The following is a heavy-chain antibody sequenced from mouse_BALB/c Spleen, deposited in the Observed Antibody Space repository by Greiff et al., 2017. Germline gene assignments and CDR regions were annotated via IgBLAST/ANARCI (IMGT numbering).Heavy chain of an antibody. CDR2: IRSKSNNYAT. V-gene: IGHV10-3*03. CDR1: GFTFNTYA. CDR3: VREFFDYGYAMDY. J-gene: IGHJ4*01. Sequence: EVKLVESGGGLVQPKGSLKLSCAASGFTFNTYAMHWVCQAPGKGLEWVARIRSKSNNYATYYADSVKDRFTISRDDSQSMLYLQMNNLKTEDTAMYYCVREFFDYGYAMDYWGQGTSVTVSS. D-gene: IGHD2-4*01.